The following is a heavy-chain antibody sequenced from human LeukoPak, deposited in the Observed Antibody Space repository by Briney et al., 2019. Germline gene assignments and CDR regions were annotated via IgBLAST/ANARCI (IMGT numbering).Heavy chain of an antibody. Sequence: SETLSLTCAVYGGSFSGYYWSWIRQPPGKGLEWIGEINHSGSTNYNPSLKSRVTISVDTFKNQFSLKRSSVTAADTAVYYCASYSSSWYPLFDYWGQGTLVTVSS. J-gene: IGHJ4*02. CDR3: ASYSSSWYPLFDY. D-gene: IGHD6-13*01. CDR2: INHSGST. CDR1: GGSFSGYY. V-gene: IGHV4-34*01.